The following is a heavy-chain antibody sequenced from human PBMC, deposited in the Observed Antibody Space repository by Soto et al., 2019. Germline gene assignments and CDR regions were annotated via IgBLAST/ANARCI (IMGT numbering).Heavy chain of an antibody. CDR3: ARLGKAAAGDFAAFDI. CDR1: GSSFTSYW. J-gene: IGHJ3*02. CDR2: IYPGDSDT. D-gene: IGHD6-13*01. V-gene: IGHV5-51*01. Sequence: GESLKISCKGSGSSFTSYWIGWVRQMPGKGLEWMGIIYPGDSDTRYSPSFQGQVTISADKSISTAYLQWSSLKASDTAMYYCARLGKAAAGDFAAFDIWGQGTMVTVSS.